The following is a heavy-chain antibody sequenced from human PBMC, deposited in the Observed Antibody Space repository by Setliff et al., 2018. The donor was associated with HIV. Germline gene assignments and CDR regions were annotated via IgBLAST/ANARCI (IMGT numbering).Heavy chain of an antibody. Sequence: SETLSLTCTVSGGSISTGGYYWSWIRQHPGKGLEWIGYIYNSGGTYYNPSLKSRITMSIDTSKNQFSLKLNSVTAADTAVYFCARGIAARRKGGYYYYMDVWGKGTTVTVSS. CDR3: ARGIAARRKGGYYYYMDV. CDR2: IYNSGGT. D-gene: IGHD6-6*01. J-gene: IGHJ6*03. CDR1: GGSISTGGYY. V-gene: IGHV4-31*03.